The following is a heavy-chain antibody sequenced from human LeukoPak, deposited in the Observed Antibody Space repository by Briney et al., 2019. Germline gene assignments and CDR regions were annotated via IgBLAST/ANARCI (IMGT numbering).Heavy chain of an antibody. D-gene: IGHD6-19*01. CDR1: GGSFSGYY. V-gene: IGHV4-34*01. J-gene: IGHJ1*01. CDR2: INHSGST. Sequence: SETLSLTCAVHGGSFSGYYWSRIRQPPGKGLEWIGEINHSGSTNYNPSLKSRVTISVDTSKNQFSLKLSSVTAADTAVYYCARGDEWLVPGYFQHWGQGTLVTVSS. CDR3: ARGDEWLVPGYFQH.